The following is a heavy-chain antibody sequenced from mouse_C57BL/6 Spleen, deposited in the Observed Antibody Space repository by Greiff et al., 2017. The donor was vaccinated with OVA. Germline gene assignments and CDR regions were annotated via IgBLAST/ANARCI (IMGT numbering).Heavy chain of an antibody. CDR1: GYTFTDYY. Sequence: VQLQQSGPELVKPGASVKISCKASGYTFTDYYMNWVKQSHGKSLEWIGDINPNNGGTSYNQKFKGKATLTVDKSSSTAYMELRSLTSEDSAVYYCARSSTTVVALPNYYALDDWGQGTSVTVSS. V-gene: IGHV1-26*01. CDR2: INPNNGGT. CDR3: ARSSTTVVALPNYYALDD. J-gene: IGHJ4*01. D-gene: IGHD1-1*01.